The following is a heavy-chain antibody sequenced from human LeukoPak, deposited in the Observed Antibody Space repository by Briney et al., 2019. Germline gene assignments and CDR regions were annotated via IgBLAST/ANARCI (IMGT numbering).Heavy chain of an antibody. CDR1: GFTFSTYC. CDR2: ISSSGGYI. J-gene: IGHJ4*02. CDR3: ARVGGATAVTMYFEY. D-gene: IGHD1-26*01. V-gene: IGHV3-21*01. Sequence: GGSLRLSCAASGFTFSTYCMNWVRQAPGKGLEWVSSISSSGGYIYYADSVEGRFTISRDNAKHSLYLQMNSLRADDTAVYYCARVGGATAVTMYFEYWGQGTLVTVTS.